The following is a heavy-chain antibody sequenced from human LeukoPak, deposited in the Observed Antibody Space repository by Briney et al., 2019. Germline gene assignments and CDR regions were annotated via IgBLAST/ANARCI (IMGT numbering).Heavy chain of an antibody. J-gene: IGHJ6*03. Sequence: PGGSLRLSCAASGFTFSDYYMGWIRQAPGKGLEWVSYISSSGSTTYYADSVKGRFTISRDNAKNSLYLQMNSLRAEDTAVYYCAKTPSSYDSSGYPRLYMDVWGKGTTVTVSS. D-gene: IGHD3-22*01. CDR1: GFTFSDYY. V-gene: IGHV3-11*01. CDR2: ISSSGSTT. CDR3: AKTPSSYDSSGYPRLYMDV.